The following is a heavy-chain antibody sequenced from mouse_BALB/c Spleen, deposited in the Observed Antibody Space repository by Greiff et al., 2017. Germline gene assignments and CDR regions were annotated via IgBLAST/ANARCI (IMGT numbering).Heavy chain of an antibody. CDR2: IYPGDGDT. Sequence: VQLQQSGAELVRPGSSVKISCKASGYAFSSYWMNWVKQRPGQGLEWIGQIYPGDGDTNYNGKFKGKATLTADKSSSTAYMQLSSLTSEDSAVYFCAQLGLLDYYAMDYWGQGTSVTVSS. CDR1: GYAFSSYW. J-gene: IGHJ4*01. D-gene: IGHD3-1*01. V-gene: IGHV1-80*01. CDR3: AQLGLLDYYAMDY.